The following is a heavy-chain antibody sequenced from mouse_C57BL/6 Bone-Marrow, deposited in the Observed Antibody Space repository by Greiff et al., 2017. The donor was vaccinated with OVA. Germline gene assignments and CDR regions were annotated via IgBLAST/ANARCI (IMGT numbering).Heavy chain of an antibody. CDR1: GYTFTSYW. Sequence: QVQLQQPGAELVKPGASVKLSCKASGYTFTSYWMHWVKQRPGQGLEWIGMIHPNSGSTNYNEKFKSKATLSVDKSASTAYMQLSSLTSEDSAVYYCARGGLRPWFAYWGQGTLVTVSA. CDR3: ARGGLRPWFAY. J-gene: IGHJ3*01. V-gene: IGHV1-64*01. CDR2: IHPNSGST. D-gene: IGHD2-4*01.